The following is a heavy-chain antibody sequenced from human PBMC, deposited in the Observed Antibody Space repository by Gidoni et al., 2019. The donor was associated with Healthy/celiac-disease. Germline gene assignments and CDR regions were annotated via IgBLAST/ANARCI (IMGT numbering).Heavy chain of an antibody. V-gene: IGHV4-39*07. CDR1: CGSISRSSYY. J-gene: IGHJ6*02. Sequence: QLQLQESGPGLVKPSETLSLPCTVSCGSISRSSYYWGWIRQPPGKGLEWIGSIYYSGSTYYNPSLKSRVTISVDTSKNQFSLKLSSVTAADTAVYYCARDIKEGGPYYYYYGMDVWGQGTTVTVSS. CDR3: ARDIKEGGPYYYYYGMDV. CDR2: IYYSGST.